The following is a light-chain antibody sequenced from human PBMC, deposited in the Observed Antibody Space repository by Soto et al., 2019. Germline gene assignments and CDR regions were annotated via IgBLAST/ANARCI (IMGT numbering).Light chain of an antibody. CDR3: AAWDDSLNGYG. V-gene: IGLV1-44*01. J-gene: IGLJ1*01. CDR1: SSKIGTNA. Sequence: LTQPPSASGTPGQRVTISCSGGSSKIGTNAVNWYQQLPGTAPKLLIYNNNQRPSGVPDRFSGSKSGTSASLAISGLQSEDEADYYCAAWDDSLNGYGFGTGTKVIVL. CDR2: NNN.